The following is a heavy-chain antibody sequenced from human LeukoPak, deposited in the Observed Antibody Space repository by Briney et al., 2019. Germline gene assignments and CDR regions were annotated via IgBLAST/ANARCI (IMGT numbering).Heavy chain of an antibody. CDR3: ARHSGSYSHAFDY. V-gene: IGHV4-38-2*01. Sequence: PSETLSLTCAVSGYSISSGYYWGWIRQPPGKGLEWIGSIYHSGSTYYNPSLKSRVTISVDTSKNQFSLKLSSVTAADTAVYYCARHSGSYSHAFDYWGQGTLVTVSS. J-gene: IGHJ4*02. D-gene: IGHD1-26*01. CDR1: GYSISSGYY. CDR2: IYHSGST.